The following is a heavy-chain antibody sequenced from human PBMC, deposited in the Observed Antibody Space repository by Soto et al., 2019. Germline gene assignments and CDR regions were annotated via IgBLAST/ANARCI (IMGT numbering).Heavy chain of an antibody. Sequence: QVQLRPWGAGLLKPSETLVLTCAVSGGSFTDYYWGWIRQSPGKGLEWIGEINHSASSTYNTSLAGRVTSLVDTSKKQFSLRLTSVTAADTAMYYCARGEYDSSGLYFWAPLGFDVWGLGITVTFSS. CDR2: INHSASS. CDR1: GGSFTDYY. V-gene: IGHV4-34*01. J-gene: IGHJ6*02. D-gene: IGHD3-22*01. CDR3: ARGEYDSSGLYFWAPLGFDV.